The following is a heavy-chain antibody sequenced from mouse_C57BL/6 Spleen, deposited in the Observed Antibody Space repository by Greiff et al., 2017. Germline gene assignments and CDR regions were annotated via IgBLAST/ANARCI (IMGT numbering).Heavy chain of an antibody. CDR3: AKYSNYQEWFAY. V-gene: IGHV1-64*01. CDR2: IHPNSGST. CDR1: GYTFTSYW. Sequence: VQLQQPGAELVKPGASVKLSCKASGYTFTSYWMHWVKQRPGQGLEWIGMIHPNSGSTNYNEKFKSKATLTVDKSSSTAYMQLSSLTSEDSAVYYCAKYSNYQEWFAYWGQGTLVTVSA. J-gene: IGHJ3*01. D-gene: IGHD2-5*01.